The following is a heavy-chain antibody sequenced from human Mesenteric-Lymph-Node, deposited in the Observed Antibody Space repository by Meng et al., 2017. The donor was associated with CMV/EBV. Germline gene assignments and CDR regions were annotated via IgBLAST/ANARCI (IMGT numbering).Heavy chain of an antibody. J-gene: IGHJ3*02. CDR3: ARTGRAWGQDAFDI. V-gene: IGHV3-53*01. D-gene: IGHD1-26*01. Sequence: GESLKISCAASGFTVSSNYMSWVRQAPGKGLEWVSVMYSGGSRYYADSVKGRFTISRDNSKNMLYLQMNSLRAEDTAVYYCARTGRAWGQDAFDIWGQGTMVTVSS. CDR1: GFTVSSNY. CDR2: MYSGGSR.